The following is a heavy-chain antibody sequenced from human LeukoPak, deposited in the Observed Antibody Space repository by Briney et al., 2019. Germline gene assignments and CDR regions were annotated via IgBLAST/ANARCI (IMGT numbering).Heavy chain of an antibody. V-gene: IGHV1-18*01. D-gene: IGHD2-15*01. J-gene: IGHJ3*02. CDR1: GYTFNSYY. CDR3: ARMICSGDRCYSPSAVDI. CDR2: ISCYNGAT. Sequence: ASVKVSCKASGYTFNSYYVAWVRQAPGQGLEWMGWISCYNGATNYARKLRDRITMTTDTSTTTVYMELRSLRFDDTAIYYCARMICSGDRCYSPSAVDIWGQGTMVTVSS.